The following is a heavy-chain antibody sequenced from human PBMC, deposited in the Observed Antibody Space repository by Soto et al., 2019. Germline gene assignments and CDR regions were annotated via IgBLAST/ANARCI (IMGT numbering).Heavy chain of an antibody. V-gene: IGHV3-15*07. CDR3: FITIFGVVSWWGGYFDY. CDR2: IKSKIDGGTT. D-gene: IGHD3-3*01. J-gene: IGHJ4*02. CDR1: GFTFSNAW. Sequence: GGSLRLSCAASGFTFSNAWMNWVRQAPGKGLEWVGRIKSKIDGGTTDYAAPGKGRFTISRDDSKNTLYLQMNSLKTEDTAVYYCFITIFGVVSWWGGYFDYWGQGTLVTVSS.